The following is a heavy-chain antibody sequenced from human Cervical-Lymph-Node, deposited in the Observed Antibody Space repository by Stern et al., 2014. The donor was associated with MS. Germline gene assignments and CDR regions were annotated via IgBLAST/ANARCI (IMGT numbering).Heavy chain of an antibody. CDR2: IRGYKGNT. CDR1: GDTFGTYG. CDR3: AIMGTNGIDV. D-gene: IGHD5-18*01. V-gene: IGHV1-18*01. Sequence: MQLVESGTEVKKPGASVKVSCKASGDTFGTYGVNWVRQAPGQRLEWLGWIRGYKGNTNYAQRLQGRVTLTTDTSTTTAYMELRSLRSDDTAVYYCAIMGTNGIDVWGQGTTVTVSS. J-gene: IGHJ6*02.